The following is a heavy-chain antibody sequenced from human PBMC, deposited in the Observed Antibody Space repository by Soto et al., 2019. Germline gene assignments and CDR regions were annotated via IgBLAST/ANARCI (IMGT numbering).Heavy chain of an antibody. CDR2: ISYDGSDK. CDR1: GLTFRSYG. D-gene: IGHD6-13*01. J-gene: IGHJ3*02. V-gene: IGHV3-30*03. Sequence: QVQLVESGGGVVQPGRSLRLSCAASGLTFRSYGMHWVRQAPGKGLEWVAVISYDGSDKYYADSGKGRVTISRDNXXXXXXXXXXXXXXXDXXXXXXAXIPYSSKWKDAFDIWGQGTMVTVSS. CDR3: AXIPYSSKWKDAFDI.